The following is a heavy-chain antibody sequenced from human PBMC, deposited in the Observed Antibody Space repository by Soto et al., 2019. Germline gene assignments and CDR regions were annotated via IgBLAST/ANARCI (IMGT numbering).Heavy chain of an antibody. D-gene: IGHD3-3*01. V-gene: IGHV5-10-1*01. CDR1: GYSLTSRC. CDR3: AVSQIFGVVDAFDL. J-gene: IGHJ3*01. Sequence: GESLKISCKASGYSLTSRCSNCVRQMPGQGLEWLGKIDPNDSQTTYNPSFQGHVTMSVDQAISTAFLEWRSVKAPDTAIYYCAVSQIFGVVDAFDLWGQGTLVTVSS. CDR2: IDPNDSQT.